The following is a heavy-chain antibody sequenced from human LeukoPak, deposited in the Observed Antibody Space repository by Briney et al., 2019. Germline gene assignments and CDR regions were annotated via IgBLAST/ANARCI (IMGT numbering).Heavy chain of an antibody. J-gene: IGHJ4*02. Sequence: GGSLRLSCAASGFTFSSYWMSWVRQAPGKGLEWVANIKQDGSEKYYVDSVKGRFTISRGNAKNSLYLQMNSLRAEDTAVYYCARLPSTVAGWFDYWGQGTLVTVSS. D-gene: IGHD6-19*01. CDR1: GFTFSSYW. V-gene: IGHV3-7*01. CDR3: ARLPSTVAGWFDY. CDR2: IKQDGSEK.